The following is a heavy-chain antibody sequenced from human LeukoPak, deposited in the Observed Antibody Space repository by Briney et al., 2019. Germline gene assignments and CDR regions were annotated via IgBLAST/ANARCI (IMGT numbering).Heavy chain of an antibody. CDR3: ARTRWNDLVNYWYGVDV. J-gene: IGHJ6*02. D-gene: IGHD1-1*01. CDR1: GFTFSSYG. CDR2: ISYDGSNK. Sequence: PGGSLRLSCAASGFTFSSYGMHWVRQAPGKGLEWVAVISYDGSNKYYADSVKGRFTISRDNSKNTLYLQMNSLRAEDTAVYYCARTRWNDLVNYWYGVDVWGQGTTVTVSS. V-gene: IGHV3-30*03.